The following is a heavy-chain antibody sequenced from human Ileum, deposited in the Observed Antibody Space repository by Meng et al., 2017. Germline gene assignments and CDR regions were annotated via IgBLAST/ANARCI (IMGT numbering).Heavy chain of an antibody. V-gene: IGHV4-30-4*01. J-gene: IGHJ4*02. CDR2: IYYSGST. D-gene: IGHD2-15*01. CDR1: GGSISSGDYY. CDR3: ARDRGGSYYFDY. Sequence: QVQLLESGPGLVKPSQTLSLTCSVSGGSISSGDYYWSWVRQPPGKGLEWIGYIYYSGSTYYNPSLKSRAIMSVDTSKNHFSLKLSSVTAADTAVYYCARDRGGSYYFDYWGQGTLVTVS.